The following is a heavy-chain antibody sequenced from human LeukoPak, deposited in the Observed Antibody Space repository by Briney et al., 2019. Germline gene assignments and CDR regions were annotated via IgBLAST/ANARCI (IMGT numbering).Heavy chain of an antibody. Sequence: PETLSLTCAVYGGSFSGYYWSWIRQPPGKGLEWIGESKHSGGTNYNPSLKSRVTISVDTSKKQFSLTLTSVTAADTAVYYCARGQWEVRGIIITQLDYWGQGTLVTVSS. CDR1: GGSFSGYY. D-gene: IGHD3-10*01. J-gene: IGHJ4*02. V-gene: IGHV4-34*01. CDR3: ARGQWEVRGIIITQLDY. CDR2: SKHSGGT.